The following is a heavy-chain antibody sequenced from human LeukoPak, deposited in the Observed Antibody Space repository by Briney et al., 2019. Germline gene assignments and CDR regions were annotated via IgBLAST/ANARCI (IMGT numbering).Heavy chain of an antibody. Sequence: GESLKISCKGSGYNFTNYWIGWVRQMSGKGLEWMGIIYPGDSDTRYSPSFQGQVTVSADKSISTVYLQWSSLRASDTAMYYCANCGDPIAHFDYWGQGTLVTVSS. V-gene: IGHV5-51*01. J-gene: IGHJ4*02. CDR2: IYPGDSDT. D-gene: IGHD3-10*01. CDR3: ANCGDPIAHFDY. CDR1: GYNFTNYW.